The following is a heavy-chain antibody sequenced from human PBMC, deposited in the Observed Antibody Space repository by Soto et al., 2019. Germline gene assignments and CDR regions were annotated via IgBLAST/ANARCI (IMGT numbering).Heavy chain of an antibody. CDR1: GFTFSTYA. V-gene: IGHV3-23*01. J-gene: IGHJ4*02. D-gene: IGHD4-17*01. CDR3: AKWGTDYGDLAY. CDR2: ISGSAGST. Sequence: EVQLLESGGGLVQPGGSLRLSCEGSGFTFSTYAMSWVRQAPGKGLEWVSGISGSAGSTFYADSARGRFTISTDKSKNTLYLQMNSLRAEDTAVYYCAKWGTDYGDLAYWGQGTLVTVSS.